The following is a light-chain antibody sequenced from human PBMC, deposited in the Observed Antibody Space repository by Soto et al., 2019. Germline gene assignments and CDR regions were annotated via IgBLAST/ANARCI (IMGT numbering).Light chain of an antibody. J-gene: IGLJ1*01. V-gene: IGLV1-40*01. CDR3: HSYDSSLSASV. Sequence: QSVLTQAPSGSGAPGQRVTISCTGRSSNIGAGYDVHWYQHLPGTAPKLLIYGTTNRPSGVPDRFSGSKSGISASLAITGLQAEDEADYYCHSYDSSLSASVFGAGTKVTVL. CDR2: GTT. CDR1: SSNIGAGYD.